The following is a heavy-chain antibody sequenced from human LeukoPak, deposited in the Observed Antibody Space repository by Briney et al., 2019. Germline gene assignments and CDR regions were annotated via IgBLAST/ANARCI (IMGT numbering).Heavy chain of an antibody. J-gene: IGHJ6*03. Sequence: ASVEVSCKASGYTFTGYYMHWVRQAPGQGLEWMGWINPNSGGTNYAQKFQGRVTMTRDTSISTAYMELSRLRSDDTAVYYCARAGLRYFDWLPYYYYYYMDVWGKGTTVTVSS. CDR2: INPNSGGT. CDR1: GYTFTGYY. CDR3: ARAGLRYFDWLPYYYYYYMDV. V-gene: IGHV1-2*02. D-gene: IGHD3-9*01.